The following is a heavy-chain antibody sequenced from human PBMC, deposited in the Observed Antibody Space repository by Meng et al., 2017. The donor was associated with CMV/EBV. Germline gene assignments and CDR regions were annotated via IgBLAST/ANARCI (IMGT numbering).Heavy chain of an antibody. V-gene: IGHV4-39*07. CDR1: GGSISSNNYY. CDR2: IYYNGNT. CDR3: RVYSSGWYYFDY. Sequence: SETLSLTCTVSGGSISSNNYYWGWIRQPPGKGLEWIATIYYNGNTYYSPSLKSRVTISLDTSKNQLSLKLNSVTAADTAVYYCRVYSSGWYYFDYWGQGTLVTVSS. J-gene: IGHJ4*02. D-gene: IGHD6-19*01.